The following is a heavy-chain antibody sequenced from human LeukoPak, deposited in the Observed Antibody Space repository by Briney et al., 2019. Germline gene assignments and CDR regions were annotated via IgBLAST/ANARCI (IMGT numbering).Heavy chain of an antibody. Sequence: PSETLSLTCTVSGGSISSYYWSWIRQPAGKGLEWIGRIYTSGSTNYNPSLKSRVTMSVDTSKNQFSLTLSSVTAADTAVYYCARVALWFGELTHYFDYWGQGTLVTVSS. D-gene: IGHD3-10*01. CDR3: ARVALWFGELTHYFDY. CDR1: GGSISSYY. J-gene: IGHJ4*02. CDR2: IYTSGST. V-gene: IGHV4-4*07.